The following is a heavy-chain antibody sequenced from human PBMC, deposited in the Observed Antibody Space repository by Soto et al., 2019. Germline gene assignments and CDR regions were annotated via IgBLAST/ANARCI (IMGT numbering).Heavy chain of an antibody. CDR2: IRSKAYGGTT. CDR1: GFTFGDYA. V-gene: IGHV3-49*03. Sequence: HPGGSLRLSCTASGFTFGDYAMSWFRQAPGKGLEWVGFIRSKAYGGTTEYAASVKGRFTISRDDSKSIAYLQMNSLKTEDTAVYYCTRRNRTPTYYYYYMDVWGKGTTVTVSS. D-gene: IGHD1-1*01. J-gene: IGHJ6*03. CDR3: TRRNRTPTYYYYYMDV.